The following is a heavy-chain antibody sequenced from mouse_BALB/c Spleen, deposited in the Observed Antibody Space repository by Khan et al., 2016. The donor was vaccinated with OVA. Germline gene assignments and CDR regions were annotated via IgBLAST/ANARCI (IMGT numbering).Heavy chain of an antibody. CDR1: GYSITSDYA. CDR2: ISYSGRT. V-gene: IGHV3-2*02. CDR3: ARSVTITTVVATDFDY. D-gene: IGHD1-1*01. J-gene: IGHJ2*01. Sequence: EVQLQESGPGLVKPSQSLSLTCTVTGYSITSDYAWNWIRQFPGNKLEWMGYISYSGRTSYNPSLKSRISITRDTSKNQFFLHLNSVTTEDTATYDCARSVTITTVVATDFDYWGQGTTLTVSS.